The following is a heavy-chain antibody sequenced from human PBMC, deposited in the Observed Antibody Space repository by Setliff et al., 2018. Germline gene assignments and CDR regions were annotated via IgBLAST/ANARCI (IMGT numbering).Heavy chain of an antibody. J-gene: IGHJ4*02. V-gene: IGHV3-15*01. CDR2: IRSRNDGGTT. D-gene: IGHD3-16*01. Sequence: GGSLRLSCAASGLTFSHAWMTWVRQSPGKGLEWVGRIRSRNDGGTTDYAAPVKGRFTFSRDDSKTTLYLQMDSLKTDDTAIYYCARVDDYIWGTFHSMDYWGQGTLVTVSS. CDR3: ARVDDYIWGTFHSMDY. CDR1: GLTFSHAW.